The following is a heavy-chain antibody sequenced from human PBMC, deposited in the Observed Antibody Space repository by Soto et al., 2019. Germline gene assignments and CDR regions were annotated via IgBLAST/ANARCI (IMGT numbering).Heavy chain of an antibody. V-gene: IGHV3-73*01. J-gene: IGHJ6*02. CDR1: GFTFSGSA. CDR3: TRLAAGNTYYYYGMDV. D-gene: IGHD6-19*01. CDR2: IRSKANSYAT. Sequence: GGSLRLSCAASGFTFSGSAMHWVRQASGKGLEWVGRIRSKANSYATAYAASVKGRFTISRDDSKNTAYLQMNSLKTEDTAVYYCTRLAAGNTYYYYGMDVWGQGTTVTVSS.